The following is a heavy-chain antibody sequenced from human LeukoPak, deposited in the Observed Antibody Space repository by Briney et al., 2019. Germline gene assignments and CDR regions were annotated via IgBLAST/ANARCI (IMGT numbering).Heavy chain of an antibody. Sequence: SVKVSCKASGGTFSSYAISGVRQAPGQGLEWMGGIIPIFGTANYAQKFQGRVTITTDESTSTAYMELSSLRSEDTAVYYCAREKEDSGSPPVWGKGTTVTVSS. J-gene: IGHJ6*04. CDR1: GGTFSSYA. CDR3: AREKEDSGSPPV. V-gene: IGHV1-69*05. CDR2: IIPIFGTA. D-gene: IGHD6-6*01.